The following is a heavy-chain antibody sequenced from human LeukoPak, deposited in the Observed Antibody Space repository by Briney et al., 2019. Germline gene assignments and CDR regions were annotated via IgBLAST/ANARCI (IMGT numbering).Heavy chain of an antibody. J-gene: IGHJ4*02. CDR2: IYHSGST. Sequence: SETLSLTCAVSGGSISSSNWWSWVRQPPGKGLEWIGEIYHSGSTNYNPSLKSRVTISVDKSKNQFSLKLSSVAAADTAVYYCARVLSRDDILTGYYNWGQGTLVTVSS. CDR3: ARVLSRDDILTGYYN. D-gene: IGHD3-9*01. V-gene: IGHV4-4*02. CDR1: GGSISSSNW.